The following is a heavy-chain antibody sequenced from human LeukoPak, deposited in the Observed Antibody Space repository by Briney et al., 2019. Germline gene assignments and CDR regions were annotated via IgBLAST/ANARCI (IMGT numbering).Heavy chain of an antibody. J-gene: IGHJ6*03. CDR1: GFTFSSYA. CDR2: IGGSGGST. Sequence: PGGSLRLSCAASGFTFSSYAMSWVRQAPGKGLEWVSAIGGSGGSTYYADSVKGRFTISRDNSKNTLYLQMNSLRAEDTAVYYCAKSVWFGESIPHYYYYYMDVWGKGTTVTVSS. D-gene: IGHD3-10*01. CDR3: AKSVWFGESIPHYYYYYMDV. V-gene: IGHV3-23*01.